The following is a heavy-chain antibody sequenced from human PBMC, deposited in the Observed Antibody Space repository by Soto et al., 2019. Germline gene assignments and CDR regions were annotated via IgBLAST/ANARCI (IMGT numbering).Heavy chain of an antibody. V-gene: IGHV4-39*01. Sequence: SDTLSLTCTVSSAPVSSSTYTRGWIRQPPGKGLEWIGSIYYSGSTYYNPSLNSRVTVSVDTSKNQFSLKVTSVTAGDTAVYYCAKGKERDYYDCSRHVWGQGTLVNVSS. CDR1: SAPVSSSTYT. D-gene: IGHD3-22*01. J-gene: IGHJ4*02. CDR2: IYYSGST. CDR3: AKGKERDYYDCSRHV.